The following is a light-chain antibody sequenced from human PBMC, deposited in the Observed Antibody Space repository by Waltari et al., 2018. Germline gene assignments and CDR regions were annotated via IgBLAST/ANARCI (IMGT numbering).Light chain of an antibody. CDR1: SSDVGSYNH. CDR3: CSYAGSSAYVV. CDR2: GVS. Sequence: QSALTQPASVSGSPGQSIPISCSGTSSDVGSYNHVSWHQQHPGKAPKLMIYGVSKRPSGVSNRFSGSKSGNTASLTISGLQAEDEADYYCCSYAGSSAYVVFGGGTKLTVL. V-gene: IGLV2-23*02. J-gene: IGLJ2*01.